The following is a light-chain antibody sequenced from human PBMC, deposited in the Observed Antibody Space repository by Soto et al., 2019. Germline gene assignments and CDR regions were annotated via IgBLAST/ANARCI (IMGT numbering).Light chain of an antibody. CDR1: SSDVDGYNY. CDR3: SSYTGSSTYVV. V-gene: IGLV2-14*01. CDR2: DVN. Sequence: QSALTQPASVSGSPGQSITISCTGTSSDVDGYNYVSWYQQHPGKAPKLMIYDVNNRPSGVSNRFSGSKSGNTASLTISGLKAEDEADYYCSSYTGSSTYVVFGGGTKLTVL. J-gene: IGLJ2*01.